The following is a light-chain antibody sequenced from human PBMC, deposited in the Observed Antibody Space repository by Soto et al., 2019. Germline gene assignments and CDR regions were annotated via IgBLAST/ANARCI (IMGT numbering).Light chain of an antibody. CDR3: QRGSNWPPIA. Sequence: EIILAQSTSTLCVSPGERGTLSCRASQSVSSHLAWYQQKPGQAPRLLIYDVSNRATGIPARFSGSGSGTGFTRTICGVELQDFALYCCQRGSNWPPIAFRQGTRLEIK. CDR1: QSVSSH. V-gene: IGKV3-11*01. J-gene: IGKJ5*01. CDR2: DVS.